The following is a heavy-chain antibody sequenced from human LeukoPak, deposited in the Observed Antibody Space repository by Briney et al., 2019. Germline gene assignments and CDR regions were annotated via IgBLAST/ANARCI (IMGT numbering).Heavy chain of an antibody. CDR2: IWYEGSNK. CDR1: GFTFSSYG. V-gene: IGHV3-33*01. D-gene: IGHD2-2*01. CDR3: ARQYCSSTSCHYGMDV. J-gene: IGHJ6*02. Sequence: PGRSLRLSCAASGFTFSSYGMHWVRQAPGKGLEWVAVIWYEGSNKYYADSVKGRFTISRDNSKNTLYLQMNSLRAEDTAVYYCARQYCSSTSCHYGMDVWGQGTTVTVSS.